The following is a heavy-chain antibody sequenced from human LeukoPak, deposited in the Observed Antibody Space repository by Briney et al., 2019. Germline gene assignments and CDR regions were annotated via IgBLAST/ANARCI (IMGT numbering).Heavy chain of an antibody. J-gene: IGHJ4*02. V-gene: IGHV1-2*02. Sequence: GASVKVSCKASGYTFTGYFMHWVRQAPGQGLEWMGWINPNSGATSYAQKFQGRVTMTRDTSISTAHMELSRLRSDDTAVYYCARELPKPWNYYDSSGYYYAWDYWGQGTLVTVSS. CDR3: ARELPKPWNYYDSSGYYYAWDY. CDR1: GYTFTGYF. CDR2: INPNSGAT. D-gene: IGHD3-22*01.